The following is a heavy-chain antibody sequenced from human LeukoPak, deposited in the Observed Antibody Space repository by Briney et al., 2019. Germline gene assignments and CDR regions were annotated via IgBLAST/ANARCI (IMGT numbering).Heavy chain of an antibody. D-gene: IGHD2-21*01. CDR2: IIPIFGTA. CDR1: GGTFSSYA. V-gene: IGHV1-69*01. J-gene: IGHJ4*02. Sequence: SVKVPCKASGGTFSSYAISWVRQAPGQGLEWMGGIIPIFGTANYAQKFQGRVTITADESTSTAYMELSSLRSEDTAVYYCARDILYPTISASFDYWGQGTLVTVSS. CDR3: ARDILYPTISASFDY.